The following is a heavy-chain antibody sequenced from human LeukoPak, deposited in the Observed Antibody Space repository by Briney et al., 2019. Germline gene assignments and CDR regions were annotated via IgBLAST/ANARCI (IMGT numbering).Heavy chain of an antibody. D-gene: IGHD6-19*01. Sequence: SETLSLTCTVSGGSISSYYWSWIRQPPGRGLEWIGYIYYSGSTNYNPSLKSRVTISVDTSKNQFSLKLSSVTAADTAVYYCARESSGWYDQYFQHWGQGTLVTVSS. V-gene: IGHV4-59*01. J-gene: IGHJ1*01. CDR2: IYYSGST. CDR3: ARESSGWYDQYFQH. CDR1: GGSISSYY.